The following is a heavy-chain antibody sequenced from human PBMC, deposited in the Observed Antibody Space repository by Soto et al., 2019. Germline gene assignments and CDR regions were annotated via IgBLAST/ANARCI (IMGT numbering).Heavy chain of an antibody. CDR2: ISGSGGST. CDR3: ARTDHSGGPQSAMATYYFDY. CDR1: GFTFSSYA. V-gene: IGHV3-23*01. J-gene: IGHJ4*02. Sequence: GSLRLSCAASGFTFSSYAMSWVRQAPGKGLEWVSAISGSGGSTYYADSVKGRFTISRDNSKNTLYLQMNSLRAEDTAVYYCARTDHSGGPQSAMATYYFDYWGQGTLVTVSS. D-gene: IGHD5-18*01.